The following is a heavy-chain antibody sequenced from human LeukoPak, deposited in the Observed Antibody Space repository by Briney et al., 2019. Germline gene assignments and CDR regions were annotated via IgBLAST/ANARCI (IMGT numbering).Heavy chain of an antibody. CDR2: IHYSGST. CDR3: ARGVRGFAESYLDF. V-gene: IGHV4-59*01. Sequence: PSETLSLTCTVSGGSISSYYWSWIRQPPGKGLEWIGYIHYSGSTNYNASLKSRVTISVGTSKNQFSLNLSSVTAADKAVYYCARGVRGFAESYLDFWGQGTLVTVSS. D-gene: IGHD3-16*01. J-gene: IGHJ4*02. CDR1: GGSISSYY.